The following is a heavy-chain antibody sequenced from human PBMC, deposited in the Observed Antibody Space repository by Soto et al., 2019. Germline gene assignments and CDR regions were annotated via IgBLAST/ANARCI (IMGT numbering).Heavy chain of an antibody. CDR1: GFTFSSYW. J-gene: IGHJ6*04. V-gene: IGHV3-74*01. CDR2: INSDGSST. Sequence: VEFRRLSCAASGFTFSSYWMHWVRQAPGKGMVWVSRINSDGSSTSYADSVKGRFTISRDNAKNTLYLQMNSLRAEDTAVYYFQRNQSTGYWYYGMDVGGEGTRVTVST. CDR3: QRNQSTGYWYYGMDV. D-gene: IGHD1-1*01.